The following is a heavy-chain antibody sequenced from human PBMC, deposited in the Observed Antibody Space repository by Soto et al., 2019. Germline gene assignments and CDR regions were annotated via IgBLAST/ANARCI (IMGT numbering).Heavy chain of an antibody. CDR3: ARDLWIDYSNPFDY. V-gene: IGHV3-21*01. J-gene: IGHJ4*02. CDR2: ISSSSSYI. CDR1: GFTFSIYS. D-gene: IGHD4-4*01. Sequence: GSLRLSCAASGFTFSIYSMNWVRQAPGKGLEWVSSISSSSSYIYYADSVKGRFTISRDNAKNSLYLQMNSLRAEDTAVYYCARDLWIDYSNPFDYWGQGTLVTVSS.